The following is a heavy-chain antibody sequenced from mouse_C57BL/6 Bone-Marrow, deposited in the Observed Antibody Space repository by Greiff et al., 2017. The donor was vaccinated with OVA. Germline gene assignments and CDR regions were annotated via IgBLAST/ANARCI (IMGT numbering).Heavy chain of an antibody. CDR2: INPYDGDT. D-gene: IGHD1-1*01. CDR1: GYSFTGYF. Sequence: VQLQQSGPELVKPGASVKLSCKASGYSFTGYFMNWVKQSPGKSLEWIGRINPYDGDTFYNQKFKGKATLTVDKSSSTAHMELLSLTSEDVAVYYCTVSYGWYFDVWGTGTTVTVSS. V-gene: IGHV1-37*01. CDR3: TVSYGWYFDV. J-gene: IGHJ1*03.